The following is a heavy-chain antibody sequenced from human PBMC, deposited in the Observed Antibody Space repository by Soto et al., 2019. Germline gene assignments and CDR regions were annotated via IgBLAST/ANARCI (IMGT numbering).Heavy chain of an antibody. CDR2: SYYSGST. V-gene: IGHV4-59*12. Sequence: AETLSLTGTFSGCSISSYYWILIRQPTGKGLEWMEYSYYSGSTNYNPSLKSRGTMSVDTSKNQFSLKLTSVTAVDTAVYYCARSEIQRPIDYWGQGTLVTVSS. J-gene: IGHJ4*02. CDR1: GCSISSYY. D-gene: IGHD6-6*01. CDR3: ARSEIQRPIDY.